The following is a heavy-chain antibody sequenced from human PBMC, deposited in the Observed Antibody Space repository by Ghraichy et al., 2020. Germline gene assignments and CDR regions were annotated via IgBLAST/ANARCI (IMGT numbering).Heavy chain of an antibody. CDR3: AKDQRGYYGSGNVFDI. V-gene: IGHV3-23*01. Sequence: GGSLRLSCAASGFTFSSYAMSWVRQAPGKGPEWVSVISGSGGSTYYADSVKGRFTISRDNSKNTLYLQMNSLRAEDTAVYYCAKDQRGYYGSGNVFDIRGHGTMVTVSS. CDR2: ISGSGGST. D-gene: IGHD3-10*01. J-gene: IGHJ3*02. CDR1: GFTFSSYA.